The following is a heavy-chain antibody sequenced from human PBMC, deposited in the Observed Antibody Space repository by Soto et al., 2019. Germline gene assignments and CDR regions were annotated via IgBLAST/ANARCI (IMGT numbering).Heavy chain of an antibody. CDR1: GLSITDSEMG. V-gene: IGHV2-26*01. CDR3: ARRHLAVAVSPWFDP. J-gene: IGHJ5*02. Sequence: QVTLKESGPVLVKPTETLTLRCTVSGLSITDSEMGVSWIRQPPGQPLEWLAHIDSSGEKSYRTFLKSRRAISKDTSKSQIVLTMTHMDPADTATYYCARRHLAVAVSPWFDPWGQGIPVTVSS. CDR2: IDSSGEK. D-gene: IGHD6-19*01.